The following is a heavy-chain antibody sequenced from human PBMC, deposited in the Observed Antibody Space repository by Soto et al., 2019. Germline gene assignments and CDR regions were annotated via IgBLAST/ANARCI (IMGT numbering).Heavy chain of an antibody. CDR1: GYTFTSYG. CDR2: ISAYNDNT. J-gene: IGHJ5*02. V-gene: IGHV1-18*01. Sequence: ASVKVSCKASGYTFTSYGISWVRQAPGQELEWMGWISAYNDNTNYAKKIQGRVTMTTDTSTSTAYMELRSLRSDDTAVYYCARDGGRYCSGGSCKLNWFDPWGQGTLVTVSS. D-gene: IGHD2-15*01. CDR3: ARDGGRYCSGGSCKLNWFDP.